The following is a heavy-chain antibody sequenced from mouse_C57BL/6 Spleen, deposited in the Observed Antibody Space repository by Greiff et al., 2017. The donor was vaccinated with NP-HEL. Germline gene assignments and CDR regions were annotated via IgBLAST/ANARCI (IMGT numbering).Heavy chain of an antibody. CDR2: IDPSDSYT. J-gene: IGHJ3*01. CDR3: ARRDGYDGGFAY. V-gene: IGHV1-50*01. D-gene: IGHD2-2*01. CDR1: GYTFTSYW. Sequence: VQLQQPGAELVKPGASVKLSCKASGYTFTSYWMQWVKQRPGQGLEWIGEIDPSDSYTNYNQKFKGKATLTVDTSSSTAYMQLSSLTSEDSAVYYCARRDGYDGGFAYWGQGTLVTVSA.